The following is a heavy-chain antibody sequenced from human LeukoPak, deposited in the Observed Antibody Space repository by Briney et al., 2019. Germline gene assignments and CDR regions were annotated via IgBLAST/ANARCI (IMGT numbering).Heavy chain of an antibody. CDR3: AKDPRGYQLLFIDY. J-gene: IGHJ4*02. Sequence: GGSLRLSCVASEFTFSSYGMHWVRQAPGNGLEWVAFIGFDGSNKYYADSVKGRFTISRDNSKNTLYLQMNSLTVEDTAVYYCAKDPRGYQLLFIDYWGQGTLVTVSS. D-gene: IGHD2-2*01. V-gene: IGHV3-30*02. CDR1: EFTFSSYG. CDR2: IGFDGSNK.